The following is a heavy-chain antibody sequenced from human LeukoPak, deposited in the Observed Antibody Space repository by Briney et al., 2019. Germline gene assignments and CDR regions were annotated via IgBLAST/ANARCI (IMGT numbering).Heavy chain of an antibody. CDR3: ARSLGYSYGYGTADY. J-gene: IGHJ4*02. Sequence: ASVKVSCKASGGTFSSYAISWVRQAPGQGLEWMGGIIPIFGTANYAQKFQGRVTITADGSTSTAYMELSSLRSEDTAVYYCARSLGYSYGYGTADYWGQGTLVTVSS. CDR2: IIPIFGTA. V-gene: IGHV1-69*13. CDR1: GGTFSSYA. D-gene: IGHD5-18*01.